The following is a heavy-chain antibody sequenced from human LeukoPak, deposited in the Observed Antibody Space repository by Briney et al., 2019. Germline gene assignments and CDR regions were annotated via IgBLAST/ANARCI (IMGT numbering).Heavy chain of an antibody. D-gene: IGHD2-2*01. CDR3: ARGPAGPYYFDY. CDR1: GGSISTYY. J-gene: IGHJ4*02. CDR2: IYYSGST. Sequence: SETLSLTCTVSGGSISTYYWTWIRQPPGEGLEWIGYIYYSGSTNYNPSLRSRVTISLDTSKNQFSLKLSSVTAADTAVYYCARGPAGPYYFDYWGQGTLVTVSS. V-gene: IGHV4-59*01.